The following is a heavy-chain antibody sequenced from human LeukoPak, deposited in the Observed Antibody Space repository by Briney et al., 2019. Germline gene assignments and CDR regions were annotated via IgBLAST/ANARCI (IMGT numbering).Heavy chain of an antibody. CDR1: GFTLSTHS. CDR3: AKVLGGLWPGIDY. CDR2: INSDGSST. J-gene: IGHJ4*02. V-gene: IGHV3-74*01. D-gene: IGHD2-15*01. Sequence: PGGSLRLSCAASGFTLSTHSMHWVRQAPGKGPVWVARINSDGSSTRYADSVTGRSTISRDNAKNTVYLQMNSLRAEDTAVYYCAKVLGGLWPGIDYWGQGTVVTVSS.